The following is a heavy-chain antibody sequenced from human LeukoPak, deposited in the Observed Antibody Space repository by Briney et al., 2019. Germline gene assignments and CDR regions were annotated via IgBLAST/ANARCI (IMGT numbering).Heavy chain of an antibody. CDR3: ARGLWYYYDSSGYHFDY. Sequence: GASVKVSCKASGYTFTSYGISWVRQAPGRGLEWMGWISAYNGNTNYAQKLQGRVTMTTDTSTSTAYMELRSLRSDDTAVYYCARGLWYYYDSSGYHFDYWGQGTLVTVSS. CDR1: GYTFTSYG. D-gene: IGHD3-22*01. J-gene: IGHJ4*02. CDR2: ISAYNGNT. V-gene: IGHV1-18*01.